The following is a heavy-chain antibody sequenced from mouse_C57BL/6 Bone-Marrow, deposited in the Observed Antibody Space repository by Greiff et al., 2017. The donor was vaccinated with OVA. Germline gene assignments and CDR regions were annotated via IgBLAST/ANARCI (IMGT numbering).Heavy chain of an antibody. V-gene: IGHV1-42*01. J-gene: IGHJ3*01. CDR2: INPSTGGT. D-gene: IGHD1-1*02. CDR3: ARGGTSPFAY. CDR1: GYSFTGYY. Sequence: EVQLQQSGPELVKPGASVKISCKASGYSFTGYYMNWVKQSPEKSLEWIGEINPSTGGTTYNQKFKAKATLTVDKSSSTAYMQIKSLTYEDSAVYYCARGGTSPFAYWGQGTLVTVSA.